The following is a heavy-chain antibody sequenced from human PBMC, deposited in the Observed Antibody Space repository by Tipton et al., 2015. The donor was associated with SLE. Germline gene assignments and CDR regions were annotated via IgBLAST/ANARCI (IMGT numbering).Heavy chain of an antibody. V-gene: IGHV3-30*18. D-gene: IGHD3-16*01. CDR2: ISYDGSNK. Sequence: SLRLSCAASGFTFSSYGMHWVRQAPGKGLEWVAVISYDGSNKYYADSVKGRFTISRDNSKNTLSLQMNSLRPEDTAVYYCAKVGGDGGQGTLVTVSS. CDR1: GFTFSSYG. J-gene: IGHJ4*02. CDR3: AKVGGD.